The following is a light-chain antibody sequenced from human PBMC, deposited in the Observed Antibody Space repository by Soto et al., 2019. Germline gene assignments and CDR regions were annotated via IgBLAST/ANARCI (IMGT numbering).Light chain of an antibody. CDR3: SSHAGSYVV. CDR2: DVT. V-gene: IGLV2-11*01. CDR1: SSDVGGYNY. Sequence: QSALTQPRSVSGSPGQSVTISCTGTSSDVGGYNYVSWYQQHPGKAPKLMIYDVTTRPSGVPDRFSSSKSGNTASLTISGLQAEDEADYYCSSHAGSYVVFGTGTKVTVL. J-gene: IGLJ1*01.